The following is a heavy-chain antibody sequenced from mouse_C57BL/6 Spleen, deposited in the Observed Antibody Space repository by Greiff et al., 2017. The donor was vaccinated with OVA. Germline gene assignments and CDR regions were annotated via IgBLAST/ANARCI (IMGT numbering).Heavy chain of an antibody. Sequence: EVKLVESGGGLVKPGGSLKLSCAASGYTFSSYAMSWVRQTPEKRLEWVATISDGGSYTYYPDNVKGRFTISRDNAKKELYLQMSHLKAEDTGMDYCAREVYSNYGDFVVGGTGTAVTGCS. CDR2: ISDGGSYT. V-gene: IGHV5-4*01. CDR1: GYTFSSYA. D-gene: IGHD2-5*01. CDR3: AREVYSNYGDFVV. J-gene: IGHJ1*03.